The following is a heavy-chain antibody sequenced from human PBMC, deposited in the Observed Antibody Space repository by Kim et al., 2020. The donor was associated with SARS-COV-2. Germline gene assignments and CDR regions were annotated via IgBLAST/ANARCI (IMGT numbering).Heavy chain of an antibody. J-gene: IGHJ4*02. D-gene: IGHD3-10*01. V-gene: IGHV4-39*01. Sequence: SETLSLTCTVSGGSISNRASYWAWIRQPPGKGLEWIGSIYYNGATYYNPSLQSRVTISVDTSKNQFSLQLTSVTAADTAVYFCARQDFYYYTSGSCYYYKGLDYWGQGTLVTVAS. CDR2: IYYNGAT. CDR3: ARQDFYYYTSGSCYYYKGLDY. CDR1: GGSISNRASY.